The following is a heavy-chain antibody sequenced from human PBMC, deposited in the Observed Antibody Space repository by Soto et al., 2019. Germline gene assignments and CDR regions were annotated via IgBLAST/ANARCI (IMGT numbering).Heavy chain of an antibody. J-gene: IGHJ4*02. Sequence: QVQLVESGGGVVQPGRSLRLSCAASGFTFSSYGMHWVRQAPGKGLEWVAVISYDGSNKYYADSVKGRFTISRVNSKNTLYLQMNSLRAEDTAVYYCAIYSSGWYPLDCWGQVTLVTVSS. CDR1: GFTFSSYG. CDR3: AIYSSGWYPLDC. D-gene: IGHD6-19*01. V-gene: IGHV3-30*03. CDR2: ISYDGSNK.